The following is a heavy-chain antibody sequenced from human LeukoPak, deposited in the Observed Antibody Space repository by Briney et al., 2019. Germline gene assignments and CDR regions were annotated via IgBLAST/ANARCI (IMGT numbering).Heavy chain of an antibody. CDR3: AGGPPPVAKVATVLNY. V-gene: IGHV1-2*02. Sequence: ASVKVSCKASGYTFTGYYMHWVRQAPGQGLEWMGWISPNSGGTNYAHNFQGRVTMTRDTSISTGYMELRSLRYDDTAIYYCAGGPPPVAKVATVLNYWGQGTLVTVSS. CDR2: ISPNSGGT. D-gene: IGHD2-2*01. CDR1: GYTFTGYY. J-gene: IGHJ4*02.